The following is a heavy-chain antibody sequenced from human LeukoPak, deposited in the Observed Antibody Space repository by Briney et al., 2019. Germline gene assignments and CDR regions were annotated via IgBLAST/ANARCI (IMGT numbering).Heavy chain of an antibody. J-gene: IGHJ4*02. D-gene: IGHD5-18*01. CDR1: GGSISSYY. Sequence: SEPLSLTCTVSGGSISSYYWSWIRHAPGKRLEWIGYIYYSASTNYNPSLKRRDTISVGTSKNKFSLSLNSVTASDTAVYYCARDSEYNYGFDYWGQGTPGSVSS. CDR3: ARDSEYNYGFDY. CDR2: IYYSAST. V-gene: IGHV4-59*01.